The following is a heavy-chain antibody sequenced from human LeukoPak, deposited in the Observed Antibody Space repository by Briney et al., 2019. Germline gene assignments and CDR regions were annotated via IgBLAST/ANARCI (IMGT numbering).Heavy chain of an antibody. CDR3: AETGLTDF. V-gene: IGHV3-30*03. CDR2: ISHDGTNI. CDR1: GFTFSSYG. D-gene: IGHD3-9*01. J-gene: IGHJ4*02. Sequence: GRSLRLSCAASGFTFSSYGMHWVRQAPGKGLEWVAAISHDGTNIHYAESVKGRFTISRDNSKNMLYLQMNSLRAEDTALYYCAETGLTDFWGQGTLVTVSS.